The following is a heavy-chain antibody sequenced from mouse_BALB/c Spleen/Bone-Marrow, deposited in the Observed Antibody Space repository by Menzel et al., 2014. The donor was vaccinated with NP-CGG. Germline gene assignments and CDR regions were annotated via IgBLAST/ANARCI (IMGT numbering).Heavy chain of an antibody. CDR1: GFDFSRYW. CDR3: TRLTYYGLTDY. CDR2: INPESSTI. J-gene: IGHJ2*01. D-gene: IGHD1-2*01. V-gene: IGHV4-1*02. Sequence: EVKLVESGGGLVQPGGSLKLSCTVSGFDFSRYWMSWVRRAPGKGLQWIGEINPESSTINYTPSLKDKFIISRDNAKNALYLQMSKVRSEDTALYYCTRLTYYGLTDYWGQGTTLTVSS.